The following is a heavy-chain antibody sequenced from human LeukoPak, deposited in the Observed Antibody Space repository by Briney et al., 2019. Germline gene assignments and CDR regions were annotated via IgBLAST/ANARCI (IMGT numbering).Heavy chain of an antibody. CDR1: GYSFTNYW. V-gene: IGHV5-51*01. J-gene: IGHJ4*02. CDR2: IYPGDSDP. CDR3: ARLDILTGSPFDY. Sequence: GESLKISCKGSGYSFTNYWIGWVRQMPGKSLEWMGSIYPGDSDPRYSPSFQGQVTISADKSISTAYLQWSSLKASDTAMYYCARLDILTGSPFDYWGQGTLVTVSS. D-gene: IGHD3-9*01.